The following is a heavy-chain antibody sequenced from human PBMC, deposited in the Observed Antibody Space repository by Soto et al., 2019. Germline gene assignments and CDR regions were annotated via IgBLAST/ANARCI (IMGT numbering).Heavy chain of an antibody. J-gene: IGHJ4*02. V-gene: IGHV3-23*01. CDR2: ISGSGGST. CDR3: AKGRSSGYYY. CDR1: GFTFSSSA. Sequence: SLRLSCAASGFTFSSSAMGWVRQAPGKGLEWVSAISGSGGSTYYADSVKGRFTISRDNSKNTLYLQMNSLRAEDTAVYYCAKGRSSGYYYWGQGTLVTVYS. D-gene: IGHD3-22*01.